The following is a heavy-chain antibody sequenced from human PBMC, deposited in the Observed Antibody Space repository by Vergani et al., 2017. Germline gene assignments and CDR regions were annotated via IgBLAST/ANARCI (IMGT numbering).Heavy chain of an antibody. CDR1: GFAFSRYA. V-gene: IGHV3-23*04. CDR3: AKSGWLQHFGAHYFDS. Sequence: EVLLAESGGRMVRPGGSLRLSCAASGFAFSRYAMSWVRQAPGKGLEWVSGLTASGSGISYADPVRGRFTISRDNSKNTLFLQMDSLRAEDTAVYYCAKSGWLQHFGAHYFDSWGQGILVTVSS. CDR2: LTASGSGI. D-gene: IGHD5-24*01. J-gene: IGHJ4*01.